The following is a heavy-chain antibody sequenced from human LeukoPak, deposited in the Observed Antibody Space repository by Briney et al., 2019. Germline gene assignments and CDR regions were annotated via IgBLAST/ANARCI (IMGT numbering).Heavy chain of an antibody. V-gene: IGHV3-11*01. J-gene: IGHJ4*02. Sequence: GGSLRLSCAASGFTFSDYYMSWIRQAPGKGLEWVSYISSSGSTIYYADSVKGRFTISRDNSRNTLYLQMDSLRADDTALYYCVKRGAESGGWGAFDFWGQGTLVTVSS. CDR3: VKRGAESGGWGAFDF. CDR2: ISSSGSTI. D-gene: IGHD6-19*01. CDR1: GFTFSDYY.